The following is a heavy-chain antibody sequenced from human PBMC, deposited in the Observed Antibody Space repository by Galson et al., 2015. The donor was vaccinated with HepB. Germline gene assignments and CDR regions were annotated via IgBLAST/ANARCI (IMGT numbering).Heavy chain of an antibody. V-gene: IGHV1-69*13. CDR3: ARAHYGGNSWLA. Sequence: SVKVSCKASGGTFSSYAISWVRQAPGQGLEWMGGIIPIFGTANYAQKFQGRVTITADESTSTAYMELSSLRSEDTAVYYCARAHYGGNSWLAWGQGTLVTVSS. CDR2: IIPIFGTA. D-gene: IGHD4-23*01. CDR1: GGTFSSYA. J-gene: IGHJ5*02.